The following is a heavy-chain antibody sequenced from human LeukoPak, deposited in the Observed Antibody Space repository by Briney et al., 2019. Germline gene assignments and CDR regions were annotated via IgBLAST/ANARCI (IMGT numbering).Heavy chain of an antibody. J-gene: IGHJ4*02. CDR2: ISGSGGST. Sequence: GGSLRLSCAASGFTFSSYAMSWVRQAPGKGLEWVSAISGSGGSTYYADSVKGRFTITRDNSKNTLYLQMNSLRAEDTAVYYCAKDSSSYSSGWYTEYYFDYWGQGTLVTVSS. V-gene: IGHV3-23*01. CDR3: AKDSSSYSSGWYTEYYFDY. D-gene: IGHD6-19*01. CDR1: GFTFSSYA.